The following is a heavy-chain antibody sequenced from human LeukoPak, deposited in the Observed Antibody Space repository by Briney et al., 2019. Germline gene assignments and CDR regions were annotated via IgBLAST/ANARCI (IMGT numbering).Heavy chain of an antibody. J-gene: IGHJ4*02. V-gene: IGHV3-74*01. Sequence: GGSLRLSCAASGFTFSRHWMHWVRQAPGKGLVWVSLINNDESTTTYADSVKGRFTISRDNAKNTLYLQMNSLRADDTAVYYCARDTIAAPGDFDYWGQGTLVTVSS. D-gene: IGHD6-13*01. CDR3: ARDTIAAPGDFDY. CDR2: INNDESTT. CDR1: GFTFSRHW.